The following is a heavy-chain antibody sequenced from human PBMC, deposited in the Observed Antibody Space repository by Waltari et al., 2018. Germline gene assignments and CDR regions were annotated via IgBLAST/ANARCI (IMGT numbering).Heavy chain of an antibody. CDR1: GYTFTGYY. J-gene: IGHJ3*02. D-gene: IGHD1-1*01. V-gene: IGHV1-2*06. Sequence: QVQLVQSGAEVKKPGASVKVSCKASGYTFTGYYMHWVRQAPGQGLEWMGRINPNSGGTNDAQKLQGRVTMTRDTSISTAYMELSRLRSDDTAVYYCAREAGTRPDAFDIWGQGTMVTVSS. CDR3: AREAGTRPDAFDI. CDR2: INPNSGGT.